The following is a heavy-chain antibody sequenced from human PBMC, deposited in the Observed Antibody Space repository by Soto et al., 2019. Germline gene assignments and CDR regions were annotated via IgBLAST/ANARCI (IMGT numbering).Heavy chain of an antibody. D-gene: IGHD4-17*01. CDR3: AKDLETTVVRAYDY. CDR1: EFAVSSYP. J-gene: IGHJ4*02. CDR2: ISGIGGTT. V-gene: IGHV3-23*01. Sequence: GGSLRLCCAASEFAVSSYPMSWVRKAPGKGLEWVAVISGIGGTTYYADSVKGRFTISRDNTKNTLYLQMNSLRVEDTALYYCAKDLETTVVRAYDYWGQGTLVTVSS.